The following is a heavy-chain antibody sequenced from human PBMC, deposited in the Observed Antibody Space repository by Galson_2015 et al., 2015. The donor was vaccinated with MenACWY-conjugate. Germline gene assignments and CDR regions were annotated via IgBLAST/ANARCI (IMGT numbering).Heavy chain of an antibody. D-gene: IGHD4-17*01. CDR1: GYTFTNNA. Sequence: SVKVSCKASGYTFTNNAVHWVRQAPGQGLEWMAWIDPAEGNTRYSHYFQGRVTITSDASASTIYMEVSSLRTEDSAVYYCARAATVTPSLDSWGQGTLVTVSS. CDR3: ARAATVTPSLDS. J-gene: IGHJ4*02. V-gene: IGHV1-3*01. CDR2: IDPAEGNT.